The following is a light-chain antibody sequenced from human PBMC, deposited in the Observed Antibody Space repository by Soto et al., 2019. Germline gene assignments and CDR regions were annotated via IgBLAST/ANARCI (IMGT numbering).Light chain of an antibody. CDR2: RAS. J-gene: IGKJ4*01. V-gene: IGKV1-5*03. CDR1: ENVNSW. Sequence: DIQMTQSPSTVSASVGDRVTITCRASENVNSWVAWHQQKPGRAPKLLIYRASSLGSGVPSRFSGGGSGTEFTLTISSLQSDDFATYYCQQYNGHPLSFGGGTKVEIK. CDR3: QQYNGHPLS.